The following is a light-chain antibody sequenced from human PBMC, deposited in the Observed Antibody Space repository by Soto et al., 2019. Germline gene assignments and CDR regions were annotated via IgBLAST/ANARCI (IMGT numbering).Light chain of an antibody. CDR3: QQYNNWPQT. CDR1: QSINNN. CDR2: GAS. Sequence: EIVLTQSPATLSVSPGARATLSCRASQSINNNVAWYQLKVGQAPRLLIYGASTRATGIPARFSGSGSGTEFTLTISSLQSEDFAEYHCQQYNNWPQTFGRGTKVDIK. J-gene: IGKJ1*01. V-gene: IGKV3-15*01.